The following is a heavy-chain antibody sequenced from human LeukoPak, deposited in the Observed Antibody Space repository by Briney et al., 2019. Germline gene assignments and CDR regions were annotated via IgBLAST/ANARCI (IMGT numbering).Heavy chain of an antibody. CDR2: INGSSEYI. V-gene: IGHV3-21*01. Sequence: GGSLILSCAACGFTCNSYSRNLLRQPPGKVLECVSFINGSSEYIYYSASGKGRITISRDNDKPSLSLQLHSLSAEDTAVYHCARGTPNKRDFDSWGQGTLVSVSS. CDR1: GFTCNSYS. J-gene: IGHJ4*02. CDR3: ARGTPNKRDFDS. D-gene: IGHD1/OR15-1a*01.